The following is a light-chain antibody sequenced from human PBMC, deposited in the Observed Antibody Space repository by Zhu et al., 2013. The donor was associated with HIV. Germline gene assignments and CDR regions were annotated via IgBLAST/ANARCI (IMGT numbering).Light chain of an antibody. CDR1: DLGNKF. Sequence: SSELTQPPSLSVFPGQTANIICSGDDLGNKFVSWYQLRPGQSPVLVLYRDTQRPSGIPERFSGFNSGNTATLTISGLQDDDEAEYYCNSHRSGTTLVLFGGGTKGDRP. V-gene: IGLV3-1*01. CDR3: NSHRSGTTLVL. CDR2: RDT. J-gene: IGLJ2*01.